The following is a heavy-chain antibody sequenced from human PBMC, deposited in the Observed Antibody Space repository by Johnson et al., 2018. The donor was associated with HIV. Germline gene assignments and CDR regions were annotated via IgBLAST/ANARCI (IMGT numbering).Heavy chain of an antibody. V-gene: IGHV3-30-3*01. CDR1: GFTVSNNY. CDR3: AREGTLGAFDI. CDR2: ISYDGSNK. D-gene: IGHD1-1*01. Sequence: VQLVQSGGGLVQPGESLRLSCAASGFTVSNNYMHWVRQAPGKGLEWVAVISYDGSNKYYADSVKGRFTISRDNSKNTLYLQMNSLRAEDTAVYYCAREGTLGAFDIWGQGTMVTVSS. J-gene: IGHJ3*02.